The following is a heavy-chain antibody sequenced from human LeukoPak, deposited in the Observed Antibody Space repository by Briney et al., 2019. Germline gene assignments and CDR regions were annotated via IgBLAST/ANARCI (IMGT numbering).Heavy chain of an antibody. CDR2: ITSSSSYI. CDR1: GFTFSSYS. V-gene: IGHV3-21*01. D-gene: IGHD3-9*01. Sequence: KSGGSLRLSCAASGFTFSSYSMNWVRQAPGKGLEWVSSITSSSSYIYYADSVKGRFTISRDNAKNSLYLQMNSLRAEDTAVYYCARAFYDFLTGYPAYFDYWGQGTLVTVSS. J-gene: IGHJ4*02. CDR3: ARAFYDFLTGYPAYFDY.